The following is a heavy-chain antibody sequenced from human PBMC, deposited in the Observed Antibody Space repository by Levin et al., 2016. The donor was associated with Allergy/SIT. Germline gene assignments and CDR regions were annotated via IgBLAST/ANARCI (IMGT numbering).Heavy chain of an antibody. Sequence: VRQAPGKGLEWVSGINWNGGSTGYADSVKGRFTISRDNAKNSLYLQMNSLRAEDTALYYCARDQSAGQGFWFGEKIYGMDVWGQGTTVTVSS. CDR3: ARDQSAGQGFWFGEKIYGMDV. CDR2: INWNGGST. V-gene: IGHV3-20*03. D-gene: IGHD3-10*01. J-gene: IGHJ6*02.